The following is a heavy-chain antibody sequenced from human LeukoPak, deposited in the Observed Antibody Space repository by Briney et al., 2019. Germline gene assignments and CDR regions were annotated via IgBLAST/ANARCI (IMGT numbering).Heavy chain of an antibody. V-gene: IGHV3-21*01. D-gene: IGHD2-2*01. CDR1: GFTFSSYS. CDR3: ARDRGICSSTSCYPYYYYGMDV. CDR2: ISSSSSYI. J-gene: IGHJ6*02. Sequence: GGSLRLSCAASGFTFSSYSMNWVRQAPGKGLEWVSSISSSSSYIYYADSVKGRFTISRDNAKNSLYLQMNSLRAEDTAVYYCARDRGICSSTSCYPYYYYGMDVWGQGTTVTVSS.